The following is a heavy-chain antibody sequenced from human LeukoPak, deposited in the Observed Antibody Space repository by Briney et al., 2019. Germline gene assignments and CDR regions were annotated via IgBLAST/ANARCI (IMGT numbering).Heavy chain of an antibody. CDR1: GFPFSSYA. CDR2: ISDSGGST. D-gene: IGHD6-19*01. V-gene: IGHV3-64D*09. CDR3: VNQISGWVY. J-gene: IGHJ4*02. Sequence: GGSLRLSCSASGFPFSSYAMHWVRQAPGKGLEYVSAISDSGGSTYYADSVKGRFTISRDNSKNTLYLQMSSLRPEDTAMYYCVNQISGWVYWGQGTMVTVSS.